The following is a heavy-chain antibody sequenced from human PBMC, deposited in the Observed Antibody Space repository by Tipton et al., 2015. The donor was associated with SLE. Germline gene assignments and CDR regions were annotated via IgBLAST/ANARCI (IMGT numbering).Heavy chain of an antibody. Sequence: LRLSCAVYGVSFSDYYWSWIRQPPGKGLEWIGEINHSGSTNYNPSLKSRVTISVDTSKNQFSLKLSSVTAADTAVYYCARGLRQLAHYYYYYMDVWGKGTTVTVSS. J-gene: IGHJ6*03. CDR1: GVSFSDYY. CDR3: ARGLRQLAHYYYYYMDV. V-gene: IGHV4-34*01. D-gene: IGHD6-13*01. CDR2: INHSGST.